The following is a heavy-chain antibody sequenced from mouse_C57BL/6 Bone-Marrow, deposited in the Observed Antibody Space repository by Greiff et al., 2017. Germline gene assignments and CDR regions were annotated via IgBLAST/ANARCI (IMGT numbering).Heavy chain of an antibody. D-gene: IGHD1-1*01. Sequence: VQLQQPGAELVKPGASVKLSCKASGYTFTSYWMHWVKQRPGRGLEWIGRIVPNSGGTKYNEKFKSKATLTVDKPSSAAYMQLSSLTSEDSAVYFCARGDYYGSRGFAYWGQGTLVTVSA. J-gene: IGHJ3*01. CDR3: ARGDYYGSRGFAY. V-gene: IGHV1-62-3*01. CDR2: IVPNSGGT. CDR1: GYTFTSYW.